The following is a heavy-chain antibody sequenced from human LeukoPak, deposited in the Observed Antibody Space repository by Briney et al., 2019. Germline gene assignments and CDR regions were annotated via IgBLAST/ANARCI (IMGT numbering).Heavy chain of an antibody. CDR1: GGTFSSYA. CDR3: ARDRHGSGSYHYYYYMDV. Sequence: SVKVSCKASGGTFSSYAISWVRQAPGQGLEWMGGIIPIFGTANYAQKFRGRVTITADESTSTAYMELSSLRSEDTAVYYCARDRHGSGSYHYYYYMDVWGKGTTVTISS. V-gene: IGHV1-69*13. D-gene: IGHD3-10*01. CDR2: IIPIFGTA. J-gene: IGHJ6*03.